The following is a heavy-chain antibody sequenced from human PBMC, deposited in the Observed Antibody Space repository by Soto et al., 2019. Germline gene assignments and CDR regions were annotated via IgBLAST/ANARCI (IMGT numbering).Heavy chain of an antibody. CDR2: IYHTGST. D-gene: IGHD5-18*01. CDR1: GGSFSSGGY. CDR3: ARDYNSYGFSS. Sequence: QVQLQESGPGLVKPSQTLSLTCTVSGGSFSSGGYWSWIRKHPGRGLEWIGYIYHTGSTNFNPSLKSRVAISIDTSKNQFSLELSSVTAADTAVYYCARDYNSYGFSSWGQGTLVTVSS. J-gene: IGHJ5*02. V-gene: IGHV4-31*03.